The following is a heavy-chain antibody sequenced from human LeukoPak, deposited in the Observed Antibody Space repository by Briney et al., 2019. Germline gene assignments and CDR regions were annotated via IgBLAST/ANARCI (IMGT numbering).Heavy chain of an antibody. J-gene: IGHJ4*02. V-gene: IGHV4-34*01. Sequence: SETLSLTCAVYGGSFSGYYWSWIRQPPGKGLEWIGEINHSGSTNYNPSLKSRVTISVDTSKNQFSLKLSSVTAADTAVYYCAREVRNGWEWNDYWGQGTLVTVSS. CDR3: AREVRNGWEWNDY. CDR2: INHSGST. CDR1: GGSFSGYY. D-gene: IGHD3-10*01.